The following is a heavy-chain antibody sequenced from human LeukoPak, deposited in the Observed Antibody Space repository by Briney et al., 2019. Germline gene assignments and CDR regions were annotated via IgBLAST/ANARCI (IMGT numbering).Heavy chain of an antibody. D-gene: IGHD6-6*01. CDR2: ISYDGSNK. CDR3: AKAAPGGSSDFDY. Sequence: PGGSLRPSCAASGFTFSSYGMHWVRQAPGKGLEWVAVISYDGSNKYYADSVKGRFTISRDNSKNTLYLQMNSLRAEDTAVYYCAKAAPGGSSDFDYWGQGTLVTVSS. J-gene: IGHJ4*02. CDR1: GFTFSSYG. V-gene: IGHV3-30*18.